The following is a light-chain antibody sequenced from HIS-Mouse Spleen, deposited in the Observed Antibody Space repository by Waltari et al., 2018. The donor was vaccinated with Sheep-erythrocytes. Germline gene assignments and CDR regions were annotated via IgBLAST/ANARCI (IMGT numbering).Light chain of an antibody. J-gene: IGKJ1*01. V-gene: IGKV1-39*01. CDR2: DAA. CDR3: QQSYSTPWT. CDR1: QSICSY. Sequence: IHLTQSPYSLSAYVGDKVTITCRSIQSICSYLNWYQKKQGKAPKLLIYDAASLQSGVPSRFSGSGSGTDFTLTISSRQPEDFATYSCQQSYSTPWTFGKVTKVEIK.